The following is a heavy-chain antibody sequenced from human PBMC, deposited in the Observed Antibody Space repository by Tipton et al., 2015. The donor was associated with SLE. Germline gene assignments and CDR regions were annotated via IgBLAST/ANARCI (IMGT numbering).Heavy chain of an antibody. J-gene: IGHJ3*02. Sequence: TLSLTCTVSGGSISSSCYYWGWIRQPPGKGLEWIGSIYYSGSTYYNPSLKSRVTISVDTSKNQFSLKLSSVTAADTAVYYCARGGVLGFHPSAFDIWGQGTMVTVSS. D-gene: IGHD3-10*01. CDR3: ARGGVLGFHPSAFDI. CDR2: IYYSGST. V-gene: IGHV4-39*07. CDR1: GGSISSSCYY.